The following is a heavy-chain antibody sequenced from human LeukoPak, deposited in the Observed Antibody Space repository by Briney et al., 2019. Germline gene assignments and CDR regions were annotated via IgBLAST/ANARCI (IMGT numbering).Heavy chain of an antibody. J-gene: IGHJ3*01. D-gene: IGHD5-24*01. CDR2: ISFSGANT. Sequence: PGGSLRLSCTISGFTLADYAMSWVRQAPGKGLDWVSLISFSGANTYYADSVKGRFTISRDNSKDTLFLQMNSLRAEDTAIYYCARDIQLSTWGLGTMVTVSS. CDR3: ARDIQLST. V-gene: IGHV3-23*01. CDR1: GFTLADYA.